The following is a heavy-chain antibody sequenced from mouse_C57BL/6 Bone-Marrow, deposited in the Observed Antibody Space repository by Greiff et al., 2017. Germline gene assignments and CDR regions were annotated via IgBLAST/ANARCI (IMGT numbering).Heavy chain of an antibody. D-gene: IGHD2-2*01. CDR1: GYTFTDYY. CDR2: INPNNGGT. V-gene: IGHV1-26*01. J-gene: IGHJ3*01. Sequence: VQLQQSGPELVKPGASVKISCKASGYTFTDYYMNWVKQSHGKSLEWIGDINPNNGGTSYNQKFKGKATLTVDKSSSTAYMELRSLTSEDSAVYYCARLGYGYDGAWFAYWGQGTLVTVSA. CDR3: ARLGYGYDGAWFAY.